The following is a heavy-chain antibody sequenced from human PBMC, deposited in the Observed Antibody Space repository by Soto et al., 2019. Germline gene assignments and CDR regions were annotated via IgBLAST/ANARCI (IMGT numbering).Heavy chain of an antibody. Sequence: SETLSLTCTVSGGSIIPYYWSWLRQPPGKGLEWIGNIYYSGSTNYNPSLKSRVTISVDTSKNQFSLKLHSVTAADTAVYYCAKWVDCNSTSCYYYFDYWGQGTLVTVSS. J-gene: IGHJ4*02. V-gene: IGHV4-59*01. D-gene: IGHD2-2*01. CDR1: GGSIIPYY. CDR2: IYYSGST. CDR3: AKWVDCNSTSCYYYFDY.